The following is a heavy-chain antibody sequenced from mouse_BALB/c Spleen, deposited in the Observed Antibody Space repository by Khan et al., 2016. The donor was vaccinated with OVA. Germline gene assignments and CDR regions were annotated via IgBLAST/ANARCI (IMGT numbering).Heavy chain of an antibody. CDR2: ISDGTTYI. V-gene: IGHV5-4*02. CDR1: GFTFSDYY. CDR3: TRGYYGDPFAY. D-gene: IGHD2-13*01. J-gene: IGHJ3*01. Sequence: EVELVESGGGLVKPGGSLKLSCAASGFTFSDYYMYWVRQTPEKRLEWVATISDGTTYIYYPDNVKGRFTISSDNAKNNLYLQMSSLKSEDTAMYYCTRGYYGDPFAYWGQGTLVTVSA.